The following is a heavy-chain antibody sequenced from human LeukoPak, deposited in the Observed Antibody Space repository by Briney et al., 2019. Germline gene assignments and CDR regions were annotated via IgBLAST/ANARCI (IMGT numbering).Heavy chain of an antibody. D-gene: IGHD2-8*01. Sequence: PSETLSLTCTVSGGSISSYYWSWVRQAPGKGLEWVSGINWNGGSTGYADSVKGRFTISRDNAKNSLYLQMNSLRAEDTALYYCARYGANGVWYYYYYMDVWGKGTTVTVSS. CDR1: GGSISSYY. J-gene: IGHJ6*03. V-gene: IGHV3-20*04. CDR2: INWNGGST. CDR3: ARYGANGVWYYYYYMDV.